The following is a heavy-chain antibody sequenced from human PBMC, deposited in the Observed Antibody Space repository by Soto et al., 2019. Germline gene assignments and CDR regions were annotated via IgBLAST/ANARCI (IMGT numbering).Heavy chain of an antibody. CDR2: IYPGDSDT. Sequence: GESLKISCKGSGYSFTSYWIGWVRQMPGKGLEWMGIIYPGDSDTRYSPSFQGQVTISADKSISTAYLQWSSLKASDTAMYYCATILLRPMTTWRETPDYYFDYWGQGTLVTVSS. CDR1: GYSFTSYW. J-gene: IGHJ4*02. V-gene: IGHV5-51*01. CDR3: ATILLRPMTTWRETPDYYFDY. D-gene: IGHD3-16*01.